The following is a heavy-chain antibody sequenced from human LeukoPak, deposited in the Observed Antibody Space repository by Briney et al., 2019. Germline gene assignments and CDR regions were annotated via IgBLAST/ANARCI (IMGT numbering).Heavy chain of an antibody. V-gene: IGHV4-59*08. D-gene: IGHD3-10*01. CDR3: ARHNSWFGENTDDY. CDR1: GGSISSYY. CDR2: IYYSGST. Sequence: SETLSLTCTVSGGSISSYYWSWIRQPPGKGLEWIGYIYYSGSTNYNPSLKSRVTISVDTSKNQFSLKLSSVTAADTAVYYCARHNSWFGENTDDYWGQGTLVTVSS. J-gene: IGHJ4*02.